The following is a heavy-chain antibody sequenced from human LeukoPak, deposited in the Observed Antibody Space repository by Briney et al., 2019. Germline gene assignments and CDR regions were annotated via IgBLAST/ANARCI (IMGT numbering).Heavy chain of an antibody. Sequence: SETLSLTRTVSGGSISSYYWSWIRQPPGKGLEWIGYIYYSGSTNYNPSLKSRVTISVDTSKNQFSLKLSSMTAADTAVYYCARHATVRGVIGYWGQGTLVTVSS. CDR2: IYYSGST. CDR1: GGSISSYY. J-gene: IGHJ4*02. V-gene: IGHV4-59*08. CDR3: ARHATVRGVIGY. D-gene: IGHD3-10*01.